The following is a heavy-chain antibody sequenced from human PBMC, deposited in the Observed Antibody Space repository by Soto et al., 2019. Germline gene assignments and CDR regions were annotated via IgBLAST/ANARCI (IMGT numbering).Heavy chain of an antibody. CDR1: GFTFSVYA. Sequence: PGGSLRLSCAASGFTFSVYAMLWVRQAPGKGLEWVATISYDGSDKYYGDSVKGRFTISRDNPKNTLYLQMNSLRAEDTAVYYGARDVFSGTDYFDFWGQGTLVTVSS. CDR2: ISYDGSDK. J-gene: IGHJ4*02. V-gene: IGHV3-30-3*01. CDR3: ARDVFSGTDYFDF. D-gene: IGHD3-10*02.